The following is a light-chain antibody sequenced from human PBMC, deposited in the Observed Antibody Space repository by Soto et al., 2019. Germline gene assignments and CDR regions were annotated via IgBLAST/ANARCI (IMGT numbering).Light chain of an antibody. V-gene: IGKV3D-15*01. J-gene: IGKJ1*01. CDR1: QSVSSN. CDR2: GAS. Sequence: EIVMTQSPATLSVSPGERATLSCRASQSVSSNLAWYQQKPDQAPRLLIYGASTSATGIPARFSGSGSGTEFALTISSLQSADFAVYYCQQYNDWPPWTFGQGTKVEIK. CDR3: QQYNDWPPWT.